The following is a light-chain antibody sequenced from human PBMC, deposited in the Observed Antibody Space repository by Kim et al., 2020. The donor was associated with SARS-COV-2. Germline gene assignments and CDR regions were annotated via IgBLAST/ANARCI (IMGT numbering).Light chain of an antibody. CDR1: ISDVGTYKY. J-gene: IGLJ1*01. V-gene: IGLV2-11*01. CDR3: CSYAGTYV. CDR2: GVS. Sequence: QSALTQPRSVSGAPGQSVTLSCTGTISDVGTYKYVSWYQHHPGQAPKLIIYGVSKRPSGVPDRFSGSKSGNTASLTISDLQADDEADYYCCSYAGTYVFGPGTKVTVL.